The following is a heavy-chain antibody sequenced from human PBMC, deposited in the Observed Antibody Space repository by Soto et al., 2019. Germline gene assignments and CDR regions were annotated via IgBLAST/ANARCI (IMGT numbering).Heavy chain of an antibody. Sequence: QLQLVQSGAEVKKPGASVKVSCKTSGYTFTSYFMHWVRQAPGQGLEWMGIINPSDGSPTSAQKFQGRVTMTRDTSTSTVYMELSSLRSEDTAIYYCARAPGAFDIWGQGTMVTVSS. CDR1: GYTFTSYF. J-gene: IGHJ3*02. V-gene: IGHV1-46*01. CDR2: INPSDGSP. CDR3: ARAPGAFDI.